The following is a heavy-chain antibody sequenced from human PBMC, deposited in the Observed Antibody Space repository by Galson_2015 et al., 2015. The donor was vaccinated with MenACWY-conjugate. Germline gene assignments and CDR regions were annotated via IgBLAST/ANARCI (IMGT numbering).Heavy chain of an antibody. CDR1: GLTFSSYW. Sequence: SLRLSCAASGLTFSSYWMHWVRQAPGKGLVWVSRINSDGSSTSYADSVKGRFTISRDNAKNTLYLQMNSLRAEDTAVYYCAARLLHSGGMDVWGQGTTVTVSS. CDR2: INSDGSST. J-gene: IGHJ6*02. CDR3: AARLLHSGGMDV. D-gene: IGHD3-10*01. V-gene: IGHV3-74*01.